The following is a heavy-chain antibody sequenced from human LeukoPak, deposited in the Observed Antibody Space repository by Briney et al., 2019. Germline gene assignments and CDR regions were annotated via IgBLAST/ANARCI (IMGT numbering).Heavy chain of an antibody. CDR2: ISAYSGKT. CDR1: GYIFTTYG. Sequence: ASVKVSCKASGYIFTTYGISWVRQAPGQGLEWMGWISAYSGKTNYTQKLQGRVTMTTDTSTSTAYMELRSLRSDDTAVYYCVTVGGTTYFDRWGQGTLVTVSS. J-gene: IGHJ4*02. V-gene: IGHV1-18*01. D-gene: IGHD1-7*01. CDR3: VTVGGTTYFDR.